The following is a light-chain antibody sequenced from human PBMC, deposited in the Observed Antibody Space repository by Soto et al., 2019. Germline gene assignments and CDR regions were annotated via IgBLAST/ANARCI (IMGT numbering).Light chain of an antibody. J-gene: IGKJ4*01. CDR3: QQYNNWPPELT. V-gene: IGKV3-15*01. CDR1: QSVSSN. Sequence: EIVMTQSPATLSVSPGERATLSCRASQSVSSNLAWYQQKPRQAPRLLIYGASTRATGIPARFSGSGSGTEFTLTISSLPSEDFAVYYCQQYNNWPPELTFGGGTKVEIK. CDR2: GAS.